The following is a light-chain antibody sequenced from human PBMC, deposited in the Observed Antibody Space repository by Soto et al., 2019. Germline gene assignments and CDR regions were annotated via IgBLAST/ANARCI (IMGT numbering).Light chain of an antibody. CDR1: HSIDSW. J-gene: IGKJ2*01. Sequence: DIQMTQSPSTLSASVGDRVTITCPATHSIDSWLACFQQKPGKAPKLLIHKASNLESEVPSRFRCSGYGTEVTLTISSVLPVDFAAYYCDQYNGYSYTFGQGTKVEIK. CDR3: DQYNGYSYT. V-gene: IGKV1-5*03. CDR2: KAS.